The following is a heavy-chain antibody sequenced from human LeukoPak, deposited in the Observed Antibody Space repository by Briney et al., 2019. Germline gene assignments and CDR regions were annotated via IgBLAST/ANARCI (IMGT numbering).Heavy chain of an antibody. J-gene: IGHJ5*02. V-gene: IGHV3-20*01. D-gene: IGHD5-12*01. CDR3: ARGSGYDPNWFDP. CDR1: GFTFDDYG. CDR2: INWNGGST. Sequence: EGSLRLSCAASGFTFDDYGMSWVRQAPGKGLEWVSGINWNGGSTGYADSVKGRFTISRDNAKNSLYLQMNSLRAEDTALYHCARGSGYDPNWFDPWGQGTLVTVSS.